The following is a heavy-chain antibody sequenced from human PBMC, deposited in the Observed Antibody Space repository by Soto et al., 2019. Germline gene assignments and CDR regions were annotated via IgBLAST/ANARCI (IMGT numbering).Heavy chain of an antibody. D-gene: IGHD3-16*01. CDR3: QIEFPYYVSSDSYLDY. J-gene: IGHJ4*02. V-gene: IGHV6-1*01. CDR1: GDSVSGNSAA. Sequence: PSQTLSLTCVISGDSVSGNSAAWNWIRQSPSRGLEWLGRTYYRSRWYSDYAVSVKSRITVTPDTSKNQFSLHLNSVTPEDTAVYYCQIEFPYYVSSDSYLDYWGQGDLVTGSS. CDR2: TYYRSRWYS.